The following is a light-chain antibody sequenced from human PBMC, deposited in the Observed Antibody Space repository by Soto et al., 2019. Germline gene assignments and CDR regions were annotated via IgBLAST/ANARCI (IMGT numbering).Light chain of an antibody. Sequence: EFVLTQSPGTLPLSPGERATLSCRASQSVSSTFLAWYQQKPGQPLRLLIYGASSRGTGIPDRVSGSGSGTDVPLTISRLEPEDFAVYYWQHYGSSPPLTFGGGTKVEI. J-gene: IGKJ4*01. V-gene: IGKV3-20*01. CDR3: QHYGSSPPLT. CDR1: QSVSSTF. CDR2: GAS.